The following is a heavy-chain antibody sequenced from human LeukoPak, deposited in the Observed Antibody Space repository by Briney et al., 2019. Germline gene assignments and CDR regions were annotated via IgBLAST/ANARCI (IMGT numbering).Heavy chain of an antibody. Sequence: LSGGSLRLSCAASGFTFSSYGMHWVRQAPGKGLEWVAVISYDGSNKYYADSVKGRFTISRDNSKNTLYLQMNSLRAEDTALYYCATGADSSGLLAYYFEFWGQGTLVTVSS. CDR1: GFTFSSYG. CDR2: ISYDGSNK. D-gene: IGHD3-22*01. CDR3: ATGADSSGLLAYYFEF. J-gene: IGHJ4*02. V-gene: IGHV3-30*03.